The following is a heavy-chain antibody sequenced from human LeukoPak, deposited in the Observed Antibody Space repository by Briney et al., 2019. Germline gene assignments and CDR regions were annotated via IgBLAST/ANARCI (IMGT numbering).Heavy chain of an antibody. CDR2: IYNSGNT. Sequence: SETLSLTCTVSGYSISSGYYWGWIRQPPGKGLEWIGSIYNSGNTNYNPSLKSRDTISIDTSKNQFSLKVISVTAADTAIYYCARESGSYLWRSWLNPWGQGTLVTVSS. CDR3: ARESGSYLWRSWLNP. CDR1: GYSISSGYY. D-gene: IGHD3-16*01. V-gene: IGHV4-38-2*02. J-gene: IGHJ5*02.